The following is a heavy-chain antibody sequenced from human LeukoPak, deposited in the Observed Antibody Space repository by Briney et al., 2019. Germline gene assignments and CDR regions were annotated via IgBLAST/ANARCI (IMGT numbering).Heavy chain of an antibody. V-gene: IGHV4-30-4*08. J-gene: IGHJ4*02. CDR3: ARVTYYYDSSGYYYFDY. Sequence: SETLSLTCTVSGGSVSSANYYWSWIRQPPGKGLEWIGYIYYSGSTYYNPSLKSRVTISVDTSKNQFSLKLSSVTAADTAVYYCARVTYYYDSSGYYYFDYWGQGTLVTVSS. CDR1: GGSVSSANYY. CDR2: IYYSGST. D-gene: IGHD3-22*01.